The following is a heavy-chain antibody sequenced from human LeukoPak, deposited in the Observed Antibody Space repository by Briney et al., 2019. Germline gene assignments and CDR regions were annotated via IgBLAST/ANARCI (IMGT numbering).Heavy chain of an antibody. Sequence: GGSLRLSCAASGFTFSSYWMSWVRRAPGKGLEWVANIKQDGTEEYYVDSVRGRFSISKDNAKNSLYLQMNSLRAEDTAVYYCARDPCHGALDYWGQGALVTVSS. D-gene: IGHD2-2*01. V-gene: IGHV3-7*03. CDR2: IKQDGTEE. CDR1: GFTFSSYW. CDR3: ARDPCHGALDY. J-gene: IGHJ4*02.